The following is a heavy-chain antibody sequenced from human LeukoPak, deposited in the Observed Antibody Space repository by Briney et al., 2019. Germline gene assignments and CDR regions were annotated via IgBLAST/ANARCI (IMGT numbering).Heavy chain of an antibody. J-gene: IGHJ4*02. V-gene: IGHV4-30-4*08. CDR2: IYYSAST. CDR3: ARDLSGYGIFDY. D-gene: IGHD5-12*01. CDR1: GGSISSGGYY. Sequence: PSQTLSLTCTVSGGSISSGGYYWSRIRQPPRKGLEWIGYIYYSASTYYSPSLKSRVTVSVDTSKNRFSLKLSSVTAADTAMYYCARDLSGYGIFDYWGQGTLFTVSS.